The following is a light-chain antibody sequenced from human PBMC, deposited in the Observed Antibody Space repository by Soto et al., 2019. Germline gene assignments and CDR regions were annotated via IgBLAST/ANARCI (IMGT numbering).Light chain of an antibody. CDR1: QSVSSSY. V-gene: IGKV3-20*01. Sequence: EIVLTQSPGTLSLSPGERATLSCRASQSVSSSYLAWYQQKPDQAPRLLIYGASSRATGIPDRFSGSGSGNDFTLTISRPVPEDFAVYYCQQYGSSRTFGQGTKLEIK. CDR3: QQYGSSRT. CDR2: GAS. J-gene: IGKJ2*02.